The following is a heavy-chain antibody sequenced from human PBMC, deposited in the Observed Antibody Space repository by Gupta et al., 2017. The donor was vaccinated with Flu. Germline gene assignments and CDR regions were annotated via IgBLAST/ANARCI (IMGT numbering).Heavy chain of an antibody. CDR2: ISSSSSSYI. CDR3: ARDLRYGDYLGED. D-gene: IGHD4-17*01. J-gene: IGHJ4*02. CDR1: GFTFSSYS. Sequence: EVQLVESGGGLVKPGGSLRLSCAASGFTFSSYSMNWVRQAPGKGLEWVSSISSSSSSYIYYADSVKGRFTISRDNAKNSLYLQMNSLRAEDTAVYYCARDLRYGDYLGEDWGQGTLVTVSS. V-gene: IGHV3-21*01.